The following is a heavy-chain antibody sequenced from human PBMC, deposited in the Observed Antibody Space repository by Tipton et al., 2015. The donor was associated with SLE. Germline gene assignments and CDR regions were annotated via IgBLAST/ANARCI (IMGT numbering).Heavy chain of an antibody. D-gene: IGHD2-2*01. J-gene: IGHJ6*03. CDR1: GYTFSSYG. CDR3: ARDPYCTTTSCFAGYYYYYYMDV. Sequence: QLVQSGGEVKKPGASVKVSCKASGYTFSSYGITWVRQAPGQGLEWVGWISAYNGNTNYVQKFQGRVTMTTDTSTSTVYMELRSLRSDDTAIYYCARDPYCTTTSCFAGYYYYYYMDVWGKGTTVTVSS. V-gene: IGHV1-18*01. CDR2: ISAYNGNT.